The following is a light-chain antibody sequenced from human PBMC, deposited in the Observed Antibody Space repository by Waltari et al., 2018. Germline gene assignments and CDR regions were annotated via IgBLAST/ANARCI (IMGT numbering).Light chain of an antibody. CDR3: QQLRT. V-gene: IGKV1-9*01. Sequence: IQLTQSPSSLSASVGDRVTITCRASQGISSYLAWYQQKPGKAPKLLIYAASTLQSGVPSRFSGSGSGTDFTLTSSSLQPEDFATYYCQQLRTFGPGTKVDIK. CDR2: AAS. J-gene: IGKJ3*01. CDR1: QGISSY.